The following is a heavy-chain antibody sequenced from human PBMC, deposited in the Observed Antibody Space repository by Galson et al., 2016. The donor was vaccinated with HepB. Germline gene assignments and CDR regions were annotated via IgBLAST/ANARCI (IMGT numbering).Heavy chain of an antibody. D-gene: IGHD5-18*01. CDR1: GFTFSSHA. Sequence: SLRLSCAGSGFTFSSHALHWVRQAPGKGLEWVALVSDDGSKRDYADSVRGRFTISRDNSKNTLSLQMNSLRGEDTAVYYCARPPVDGGYSYGPFDHWGQGILVTVSS. CDR2: VSDDGSKR. V-gene: IGHV3-30*04. CDR3: ARPPVDGGYSYGPFDH. J-gene: IGHJ4*02.